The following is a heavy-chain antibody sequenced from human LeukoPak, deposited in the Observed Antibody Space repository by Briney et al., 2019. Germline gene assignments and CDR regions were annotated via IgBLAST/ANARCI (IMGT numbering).Heavy chain of an antibody. CDR1: GYSFTDYY. CDR2: INPNSGGT. J-gene: IGHJ5*02. CDR3: ARPVRLDGGPYLIGP. Sequence: ASVKVSCKTSGYSFTDYYMHWVRQAPGQGLEWMGWINPNSGGTSSAQKFQGRVTMTRDTSITTVYMEVSWLTSDDTAIYYCARPVRLDGGPYLIGPWGQGTLVTVSS. D-gene: IGHD2-21*01. V-gene: IGHV1-2*02.